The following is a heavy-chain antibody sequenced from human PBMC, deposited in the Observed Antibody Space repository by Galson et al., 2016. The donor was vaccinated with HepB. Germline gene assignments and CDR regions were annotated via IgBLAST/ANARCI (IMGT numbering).Heavy chain of an antibody. CDR2: INWNGGST. D-gene: IGHD3-10*01. V-gene: IGHV3-20*01. CDR3: AKVRSFTMVRGVIKAPLFDY. J-gene: IGHJ4*02. Sequence: SLRLSCAASGFTFDDYGMSWVRQAPGKGLEWVSGINWNGGSTGYADSVKGRCTISRDNAKNSLFLQMNSRRAEDTALYHWAKVRSFTMVRGVIKAPLFDYWGQGTLVTVSS. CDR1: GFTFDDYG.